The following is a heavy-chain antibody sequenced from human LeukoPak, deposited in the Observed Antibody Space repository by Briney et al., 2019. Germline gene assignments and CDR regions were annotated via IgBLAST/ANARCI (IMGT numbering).Heavy chain of an antibody. V-gene: IGHV1-3*01. J-gene: IGHJ4*02. CDR3: ARREQWLVGDDY. CDR1: GYTFTSYA. Sequence: ASVKVSCKASGYTFTSYAMHWVRQAPGQRLEWMGWINAGNGNTKYSQEFQGRVTMTTDTSTSTAYMELRSLRSDDTAVYYCARREQWLVGDDYWGQGTLVTVSS. CDR2: INAGNGNT. D-gene: IGHD6-19*01.